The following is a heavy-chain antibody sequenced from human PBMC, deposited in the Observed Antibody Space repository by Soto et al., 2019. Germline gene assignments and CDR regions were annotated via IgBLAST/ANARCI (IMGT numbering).Heavy chain of an antibody. J-gene: IGHJ4*02. D-gene: IGHD3-10*01. CDR3: AKDRGSSGSYSFDY. CDR2: ISWDGGST. Sequence: EVQLVESGGVVVQPGGSLRLSCAASGFTFDDYTMHWVRQAPGKGLAWVSLISWDGGSTYYADSVKGRFTISRDNSKNSLYLQMNSLRTEDTALYYCAKDRGSSGSYSFDYWCQGTLVTVSS. V-gene: IGHV3-43*01. CDR1: GFTFDDYT.